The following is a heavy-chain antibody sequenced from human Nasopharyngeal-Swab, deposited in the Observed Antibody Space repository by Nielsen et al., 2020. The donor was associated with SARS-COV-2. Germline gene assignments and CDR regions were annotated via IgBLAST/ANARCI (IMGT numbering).Heavy chain of an antibody. CDR3: ARHEALRYFVWLLAGGAFDI. J-gene: IGHJ3*02. V-gene: IGHV4-39*01. CDR1: GGSISSSSYY. D-gene: IGHD3-9*01. Sequence: GSLRLSCTVSGGSISSSSYYWGWIRQPPGKGLEWIGSIYYSGSTYYNPSLQSRVTVSVATSKNQFSLKPSAVTAADTAVYYCARHEALRYFVWLLAGGAFDIWGQGTMVTVSS. CDR2: IYYSGST.